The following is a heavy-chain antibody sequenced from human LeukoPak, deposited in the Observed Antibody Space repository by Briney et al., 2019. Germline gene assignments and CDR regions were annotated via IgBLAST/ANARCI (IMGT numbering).Heavy chain of an antibody. V-gene: IGHV4-39*01. Sequence: KPSETLSLTCTVSGGSISSSGYYWGWIRRPPGKGLEWIGSIYYAGSTYFKPSLKSRVTMSVDTSKNKFSLKLRSVTAADTAIYYCARLYSVVVPTAIRGYFDYWGQGTLVTVSS. CDR2: IYYAGST. CDR1: GGSISSSGYY. J-gene: IGHJ4*02. CDR3: ARLYSVVVPTAIRGYFDY. D-gene: IGHD2-2*01.